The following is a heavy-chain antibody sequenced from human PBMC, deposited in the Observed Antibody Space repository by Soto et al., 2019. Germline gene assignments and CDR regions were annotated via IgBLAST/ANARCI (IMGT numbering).Heavy chain of an antibody. Sequence: QITLKESGPTLVKPTQTLTLTCTFSGFSLSTSGVGVGWIRQPPGKALEWLALIYWDDDKRYSPSLKSRLTITKDTSKNQVVLTMTNMDPVDTATYYCAHQIYCRGGSCYSDGNWFDPWGQGTLVTVSS. CDR1: GFSLSTSGVG. D-gene: IGHD2-15*01. J-gene: IGHJ5*02. V-gene: IGHV2-5*02. CDR2: IYWDDDK. CDR3: AHQIYCRGGSCYSDGNWFDP.